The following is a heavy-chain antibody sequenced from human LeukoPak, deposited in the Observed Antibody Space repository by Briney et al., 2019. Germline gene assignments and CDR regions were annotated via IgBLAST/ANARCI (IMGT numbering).Heavy chain of an antibody. CDR1: GGSISGYY. V-gene: IGHV4-59*08. CDR3: ANYHDYSNFQGAYYLDY. CDR2: IYYSEST. D-gene: IGHD4-11*01. Sequence: PSETLSLTCTVSGGSISGYYWSWIRQPPGKGLEWIGNIYYSESTNYNPSLKSRVTISVDTSKNQFSLKLSSVTAADTAVYYCANYHDYSNFQGAYYLDYWGQGTLVTVSS. J-gene: IGHJ4*02.